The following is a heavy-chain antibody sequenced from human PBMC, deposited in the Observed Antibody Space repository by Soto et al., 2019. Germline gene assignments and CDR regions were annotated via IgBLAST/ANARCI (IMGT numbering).Heavy chain of an antibody. CDR3: ARSNYDFWSGGSLDI. CDR2: IKQGGSQK. V-gene: IGHV3-7*03. CDR1: GFSFSSYL. D-gene: IGHD3-3*01. Sequence: PGGSLRLSCAASGFSFSSYLMNWVRQAPGKGLEWVANIKQGGSQKYYVDSVKGRFTISRDNAKNSLYLQMNSLRAEDTAIYYCARSNYDFWSGGSLDIWGQGTMVTVSS. J-gene: IGHJ3*02.